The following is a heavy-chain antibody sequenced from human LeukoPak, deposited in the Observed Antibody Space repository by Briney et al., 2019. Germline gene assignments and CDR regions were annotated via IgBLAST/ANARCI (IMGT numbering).Heavy chain of an antibody. CDR2: IGQDGTET. Sequence: GGSLRLSCAASGISFGSYWVTWVRQAPGKGLEWVANIGQDGTETVYVGSVKGRFTISRDNARKLLFLQMNSLRADDTAVYYFAIPSSYDGSRYYHAYWGQGTLVSVSS. CDR1: GISFGSYW. V-gene: IGHV3-7*01. J-gene: IGHJ4*02. CDR3: AIPSSYDGSRYYHAY. D-gene: IGHD3-22*01.